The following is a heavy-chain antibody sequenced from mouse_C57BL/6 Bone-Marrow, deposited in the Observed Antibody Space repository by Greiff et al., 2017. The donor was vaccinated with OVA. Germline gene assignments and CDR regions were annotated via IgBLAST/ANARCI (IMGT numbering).Heavy chain of an antibody. V-gene: IGHV14-4*01. CDR1: GFNIKDDY. Sequence: DVQLVESGAELVRPGASVKLSCTASGFNIKDDYMHWVKQRPEQGLEWIGWIDPENGDTEYASKFQGKATITADTSSNTAYLQLSSLTSEDTAVYYCTTLGWPFFDYWGQGTTLTVSS. D-gene: IGHD4-1*01. CDR2: IDPENGDT. J-gene: IGHJ2*01. CDR3: TTLGWPFFDY.